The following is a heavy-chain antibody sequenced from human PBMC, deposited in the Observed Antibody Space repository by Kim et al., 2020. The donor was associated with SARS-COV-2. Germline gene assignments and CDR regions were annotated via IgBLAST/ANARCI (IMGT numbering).Heavy chain of an antibody. D-gene: IGHD5-18*01. CDR2: INAGSGVT. Sequence: ASVKVSCKASGYTFTRYAMHWVRQAPGQRLEWMGWINAGSGVTKFSQKFQGRVTITRDTSASTAYMELSSLRSEDTALYYCARAIVDTAMADYYYYGWDVWGQGTRVTVPS. J-gene: IGHJ6*02. CDR1: GYTFTRYA. CDR3: ARAIVDTAMADYYYYGWDV. V-gene: IGHV1-3*01.